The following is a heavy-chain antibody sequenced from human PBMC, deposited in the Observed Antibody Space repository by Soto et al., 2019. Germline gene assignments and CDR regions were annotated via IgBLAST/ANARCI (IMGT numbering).Heavy chain of an antibody. CDR3: ARGRVPRGWLGGYYYYGMDV. Sequence: KAAETLSLTCAVYVGSFSGYYWSWIRQPPGKGLEWIGEINHSGSTNYNPSLKSRVTISVDTSKNQFSLKLSSVTAADTAVYYCARGRVPRGWLGGYYYYGMDVWGQGTTVTVSS. CDR1: VGSFSGYY. CDR2: INHSGST. D-gene: IGHD2-15*01. V-gene: IGHV4-34*01. J-gene: IGHJ6*02.